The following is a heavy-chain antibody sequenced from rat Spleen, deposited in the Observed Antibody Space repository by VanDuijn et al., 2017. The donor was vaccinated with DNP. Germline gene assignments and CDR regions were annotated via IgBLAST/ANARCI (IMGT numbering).Heavy chain of an antibody. CDR2: VDYEGSST. J-gene: IGHJ3*01. CDR1: GFTFSDYY. CDR3: ATGVYGGYEDWFAY. Sequence: EVQLVESGGGLVQPGRSLKLSCAASGFTFSDYYMAWVRQAPKTGLEWVASVDYEGSSTYYPDSEKGRFTISRDNAKNSQYLQMDSLRSEDTATYYCATGVYGGYEDWFAYWGQGTLVTVSS. D-gene: IGHD1-11*01. V-gene: IGHV5-20*01.